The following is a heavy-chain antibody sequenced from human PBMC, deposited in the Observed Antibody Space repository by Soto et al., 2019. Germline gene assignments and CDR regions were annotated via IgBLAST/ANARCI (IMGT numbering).Heavy chain of an antibody. J-gene: IGHJ4*02. V-gene: IGHV3-23*01. D-gene: IGHD3-10*01. CDR2: ISSGSGGST. CDR3: AKGTYYYGSAPYYFDY. CDR1: GFRFSDHS. Sequence: LRLSCVASGFRFSDHSMTWVRQSPGKGLQWIAYISSGSGGSTYYADSVKGRFTISRDNSKNTLYLQMNSLRAEDTAVYYCAKGTYYYGSAPYYFDYWGQGTLVTVSS.